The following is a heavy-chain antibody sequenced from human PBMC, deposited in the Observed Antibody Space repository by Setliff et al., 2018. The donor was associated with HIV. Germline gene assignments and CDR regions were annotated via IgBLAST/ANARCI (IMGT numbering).Heavy chain of an antibody. J-gene: IGHJ4*03. CDR3: TLGYCSSTTCYRYFDY. D-gene: IGHD2-2*01. Sequence: SETLSLTCAVSGGSISSSNWWTWVRQPPGKGLEWIGEIYHSGSTNYNPSLKSRVTISVDKSKNQFSLNLSSVTAADAAVYYCTLGYCSSTTCYRYFDYWGQGTTVTVSS. CDR2: IYHSGST. CDR1: GGSISSSNW. V-gene: IGHV4-4*02.